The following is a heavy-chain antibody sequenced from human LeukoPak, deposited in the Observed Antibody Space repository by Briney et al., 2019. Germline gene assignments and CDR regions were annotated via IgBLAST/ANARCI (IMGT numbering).Heavy chain of an antibody. CDR2: FDPEDGET. D-gene: IGHD3-3*01. V-gene: IGHV1-24*01. J-gene: IGHJ4*02. CDR1: GYTLTELS. Sequence: ASVKVSCKVSGYTLTELSMHWVRQAPGKGLEWMGGFDPEDGETIYAQKFQGGVTMTEDTSTDTAYMELSSLRSEDTAVYYCAATYYDFWSGYYSFDYWGQGTLVTVSS. CDR3: AATYYDFWSGYYSFDY.